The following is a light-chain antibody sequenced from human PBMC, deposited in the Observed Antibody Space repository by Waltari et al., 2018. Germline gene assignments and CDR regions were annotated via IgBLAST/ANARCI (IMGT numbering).Light chain of an antibody. CDR3: QQYDSESYT. CDR1: ESISIW. V-gene: IGKV1-5*03. CDR2: RAS. Sequence: DIQMTQSTSTLSASVGDKVTITCRAKESISIWLAWYQHKPGTAPKLLSYRASTLERGVPSRFSGAGSGTEFTLTISSLQPDDFATYYCQQYDSESYTFGQGTKLEIK. J-gene: IGKJ2*01.